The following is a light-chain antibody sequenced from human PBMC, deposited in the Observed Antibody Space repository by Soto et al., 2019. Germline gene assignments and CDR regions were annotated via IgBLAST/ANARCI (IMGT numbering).Light chain of an antibody. J-gene: IGLJ1*01. Sequence: QSVLARPPSVSGEPGQSDTSSCAGSSSSFGAGYDVHWYQRLPGAAPKLLIYANRNRPSGVPDRFSGSKSGTSASLAITGLQAEDEADYYCQSYDSSLDGYVFGSGTNVTVL. CDR3: QSYDSSLDGYV. CDR2: ANR. V-gene: IGLV1-40*01. CDR1: SSSFGAGYD.